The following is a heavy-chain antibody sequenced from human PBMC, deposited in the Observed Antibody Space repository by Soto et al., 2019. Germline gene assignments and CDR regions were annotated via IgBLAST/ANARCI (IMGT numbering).Heavy chain of an antibody. D-gene: IGHD3-22*01. Sequence: RQAPGKGLEWVVRIKSKTDGGTTDYAAPVKGRFTISRDDSKNTLYLQMNSLKTEDTAVYYCTTDTDYYDSSGYYYYYYGMDAWGQGTTVTVSS. J-gene: IGHJ6*02. CDR2: IKSKTDGGTT. V-gene: IGHV3-15*01. CDR3: TTDTDYYDSSGYYYYYYGMDA.